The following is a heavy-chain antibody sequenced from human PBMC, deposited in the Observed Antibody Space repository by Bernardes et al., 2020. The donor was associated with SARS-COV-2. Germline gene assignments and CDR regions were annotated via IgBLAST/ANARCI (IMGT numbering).Heavy chain of an antibody. CDR3: GRDDSGITMVRGVILGYYGMDG. Sequence: GGSLRLSCAASGFTFSSYAMHWVRQAPGKGLEWVAVISYDGSNKYYADSVKGRFTISRDNSKNTLYLQMNSLRAEDTAVYYCGRDDSGITMVRGVILGYYGMDGWGQGTTVTVSS. V-gene: IGHV3-30-3*01. CDR2: ISYDGSNK. CDR1: GFTFSSYA. D-gene: IGHD3-10*01. J-gene: IGHJ6*02.